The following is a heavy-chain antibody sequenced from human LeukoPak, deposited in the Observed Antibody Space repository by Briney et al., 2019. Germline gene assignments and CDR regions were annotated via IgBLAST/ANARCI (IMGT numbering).Heavy chain of an antibody. Sequence: SETLSLTCTVSGGSISSYYWSWIRQPPGKGLEWIGYIYYSGSTNYNPSLKSRVTISVDTSKNQFSLKLSSVTAADTAVYYCARADGYYDSSGYYTFDYWGQGTLVTVSS. CDR3: ARADGYYDSSGYYTFDY. CDR1: GGSISSYY. V-gene: IGHV4-59*01. J-gene: IGHJ4*02. CDR2: IYYSGST. D-gene: IGHD3-22*01.